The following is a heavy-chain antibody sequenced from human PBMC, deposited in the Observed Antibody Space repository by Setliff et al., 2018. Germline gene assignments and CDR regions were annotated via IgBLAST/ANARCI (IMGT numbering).Heavy chain of an antibody. CDR3: AKGRPLGRGQNWNYFDS. V-gene: IGHV1-46*01. CDR2: INTSGGST. D-gene: IGHD1-1*01. J-gene: IGHJ4*02. CDR1: GYSFTRYY. Sequence: GASVKVSCKTSGYSFTRYYVHGVRQAPGQGLEWMGIINTSGGSTSFAQKFQGRVTMTRDTSTSTVYMELRSLTSDDTAVYYCAKGRPLGRGQNWNYFDSWGQGTLVTVSS.